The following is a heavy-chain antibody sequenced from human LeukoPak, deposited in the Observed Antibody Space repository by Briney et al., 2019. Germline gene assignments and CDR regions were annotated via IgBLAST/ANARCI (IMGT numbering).Heavy chain of an antibody. CDR3: ARQYSSSWYFFDH. D-gene: IGHD6-13*01. CDR1: GYSISSGYY. V-gene: IGHV4-38-2*02. CDR2: IHHSGST. J-gene: IGHJ4*02. Sequence: SETLSLTCTVSGYSISSGYYWGWIRQPPGNGLESIGSIHHSGSTYYNPSLKSRVTISVDTSKNQFSLKLSSVTAADTAVYYCARQYSSSWYFFDHWGQGTLVTVSS.